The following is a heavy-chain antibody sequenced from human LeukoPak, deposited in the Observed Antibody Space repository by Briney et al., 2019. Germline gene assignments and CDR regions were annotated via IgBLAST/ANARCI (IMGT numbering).Heavy chain of an antibody. V-gene: IGHV3-64*01. J-gene: IGHJ6*02. CDR3: AREPPYYYYGMDV. CDR1: GFTFSSYG. CDR2: ISSNGGST. Sequence: PGGSLRLSCAAPGFTFSSYGMHWVRQAPGKGLEYVSAISSNGGSTYYANSVKGRFTISRDNSKNTLYLQMGSLRAEDMAVYYCAREPPYYYYGMDVWGQGTTVTVSS.